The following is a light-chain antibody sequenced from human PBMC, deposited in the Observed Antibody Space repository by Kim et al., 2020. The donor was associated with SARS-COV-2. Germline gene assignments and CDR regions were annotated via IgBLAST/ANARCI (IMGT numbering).Light chain of an antibody. CDR1: QSVSSSY. J-gene: IGKJ1*01. CDR3: QQYGSSPRT. V-gene: IGKV3-20*01. CDR2: GAS. Sequence: SHGGRATLACRARQSVSSSYLAWYQQKPGQAPRLLIYGASSRATGIPDRFSGSGSGTDFTLTISRLEPEDFAVYYCQQYGSSPRTFGQGTKVDIK.